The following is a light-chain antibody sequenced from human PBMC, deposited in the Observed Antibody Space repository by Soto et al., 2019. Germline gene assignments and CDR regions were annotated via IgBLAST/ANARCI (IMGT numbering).Light chain of an antibody. J-gene: IGKJ1*01. CDR3: QKYSSSPWT. Sequence: ELVMSQSPVTFSVGAGESATRSCRAGKRISNYLAWYQQKPGQAPRLLMYGASTRATGIPARFSGSGSATEFTLTISSLQSEDCAVYYCQKYSSSPWTFGQGTKVDIK. V-gene: IGKV3D-15*02. CDR2: GAS. CDR1: KRISNY.